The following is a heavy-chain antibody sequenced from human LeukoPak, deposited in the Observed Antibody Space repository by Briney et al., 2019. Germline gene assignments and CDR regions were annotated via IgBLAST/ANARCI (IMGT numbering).Heavy chain of an antibody. CDR2: INPSSGAT. Sequence: ASVKVSCKASGYTFTGYFIHWLRQAPGQGLEWMGWINPSSGATNYAQNFQGRVTLTREMSISTAYMEVSRLLSDDTAVYYCARVTYDRSGYYNGIPYWGQGTLVIVSS. CDR3: ARVTYDRSGYYNGIPY. CDR1: GYTFTGYF. D-gene: IGHD3-22*01. J-gene: IGHJ4*02. V-gene: IGHV1-2*02.